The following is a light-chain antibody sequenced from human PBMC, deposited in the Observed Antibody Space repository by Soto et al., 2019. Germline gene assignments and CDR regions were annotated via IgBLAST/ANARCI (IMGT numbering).Light chain of an antibody. CDR2: GAS. CDR3: QQYNNWPPIT. Sequence: EIVLTQSPGTLSLSPGKRATLSCRASQSISDTLAWYQQKPGQAPRLLIHGASTRAPGFPARFSGSGSGTEFTLTISSLQSEDFAVYYCQQYNNWPPITFGQGTRLEIK. V-gene: IGKV3-15*01. CDR1: QSISDT. J-gene: IGKJ5*01.